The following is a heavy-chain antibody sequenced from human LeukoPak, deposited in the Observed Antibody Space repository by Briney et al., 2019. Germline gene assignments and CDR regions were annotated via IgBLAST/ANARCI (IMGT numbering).Heavy chain of an antibody. V-gene: IGHV3-30*02. CDR1: GFTFSSYG. CDR3: AKDRGDSLATIDY. J-gene: IGHJ4*02. Sequence: GGSLRLSCAASGFTFSSYGMHWVRQAPGKGLEWVAFIRYDGSNKYYADSVKGQFTISRDNSKNTLYLQMNSLRAEDTAVYYCAKDRGDSLATIDYWGQGTLVTVSS. CDR2: IRYDGSNK. D-gene: IGHD5-12*01.